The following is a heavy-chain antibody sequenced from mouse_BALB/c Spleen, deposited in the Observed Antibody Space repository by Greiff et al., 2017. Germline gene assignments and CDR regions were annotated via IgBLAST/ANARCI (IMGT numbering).Heavy chain of an antibody. J-gene: IGHJ4*01. CDR2: INSNGGST. V-gene: IGHV5-6-3*01. D-gene: IGHD2-1*01. CDR1: GFTFSSYG. Sequence: EVQGVESGGGLVQPGGSLKLSCAASGFTFSSYGMSWVRQTPDKRLELVATINSNGGSTYYPDSVKGRFTISRDNAKNTLYLQMSSLKSEDTAMYYCARVYGNYGAMDYWGQGTSVTVSS. CDR3: ARVYGNYGAMDY.